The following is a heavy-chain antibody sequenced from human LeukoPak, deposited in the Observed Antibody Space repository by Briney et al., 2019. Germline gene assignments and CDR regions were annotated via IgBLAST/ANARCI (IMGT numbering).Heavy chain of an antibody. Sequence: GGSLRLSCAASGFTFSDYYMSWIRQAPGKGLEWVSYISSSGSTIYYADSVKGRFTISRDNAKNSPYLQMNSLRAEDTAVYYCARDYDSSGYYSDYWGQGTLVTVSS. CDR3: ARDYDSSGYYSDY. D-gene: IGHD3-22*01. CDR2: ISSSGSTI. J-gene: IGHJ4*02. V-gene: IGHV3-11*04. CDR1: GFTFSDYY.